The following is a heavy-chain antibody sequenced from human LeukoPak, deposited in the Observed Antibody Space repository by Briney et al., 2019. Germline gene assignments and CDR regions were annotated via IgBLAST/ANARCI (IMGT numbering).Heavy chain of an antibody. D-gene: IGHD5-24*01. CDR2: IYPGDSDT. Sequence: GESLKISCKGSGYIFTNYWIGWVRQMPGKVLEWMGIIYPGDSDTRYSPSFQGQVTISADKSISTAYLQWSSLKASDTAMYYCARSCRDGYRDFDYWGQGTLVTVSS. CDR1: GYIFTNYW. J-gene: IGHJ4*02. V-gene: IGHV5-51*01. CDR3: ARSCRDGYRDFDY.